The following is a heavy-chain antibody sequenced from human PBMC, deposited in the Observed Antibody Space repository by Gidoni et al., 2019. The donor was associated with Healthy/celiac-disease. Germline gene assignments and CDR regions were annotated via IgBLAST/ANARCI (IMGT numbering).Heavy chain of an antibody. CDR2: ISGSGVST. Sequence: EVQLLESGGGLVQPGGPLRLSCAASGFTCSSYAMSWVRQAPGKGLAWVSSISGSGVSTYYADSVKGRFTISRDNSKNTLYLQMNSLRAEDTAVYYCAKGDGDYYYYYYGMDVWGQGTTVTVSS. D-gene: IGHD4-17*01. CDR1: GFTCSSYA. CDR3: AKGDGDYYYYYYGMDV. V-gene: IGHV3-23*01. J-gene: IGHJ6*02.